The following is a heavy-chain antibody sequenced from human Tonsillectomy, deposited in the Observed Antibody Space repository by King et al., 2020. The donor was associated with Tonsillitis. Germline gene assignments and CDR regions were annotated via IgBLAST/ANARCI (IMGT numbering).Heavy chain of an antibody. CDR2: IYYSGST. D-gene: IGHD4-17*01. Sequence: QLQESGPGLVKPSETLSLTCTVSGGSISSYHWSWIRQPPGKGLEWIGYIYYSGSTNYNPSLKSRVTISVDTSKNQFSLKLSSVTAADTAVYYCARHFTYGDYPVDYYYYMDVWGKGTTVTVSS. J-gene: IGHJ6*03. CDR1: GGSISSYH. V-gene: IGHV4-59*08. CDR3: ARHFTYGDYPVDYYYYMDV.